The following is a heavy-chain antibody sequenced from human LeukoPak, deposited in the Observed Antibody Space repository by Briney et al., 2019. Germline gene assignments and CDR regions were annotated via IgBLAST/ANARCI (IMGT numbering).Heavy chain of an antibody. CDR2: IYYSGST. V-gene: IGHV4-59*08. D-gene: IGHD6-13*01. CDR3: ARHTGIAAAGTADY. J-gene: IGHJ4*02. Sequence: PSETLSLTCTVSGVSISSYYWSWIRQPPGKGLEWIGYIYYSGSTNYNPSLKSRVTISVDTSKNQFSLKLSSVTAADTAVYYCARHTGIAAAGTADYWDQGTLVTVSS. CDR1: GVSISSYY.